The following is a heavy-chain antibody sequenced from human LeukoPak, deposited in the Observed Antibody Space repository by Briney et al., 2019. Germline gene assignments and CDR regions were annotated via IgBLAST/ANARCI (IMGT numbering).Heavy chain of an antibody. CDR2: IYYSGST. CDR1: GGSISSSSYY. D-gene: IGHD6-19*01. J-gene: IGHJ4*02. CDR3: ARRSSGWVDY. V-gene: IGHV4-39*01. Sequence: PSETLSLTCTVSGGSISSSSYYWGWIRQPPGKGLEWIGSIYYSGSTYYNPSLKSRATISVNTSKNQFSLKLSSVTAADTAVYYCARRSSGWVDYWGQGTLVTVSS.